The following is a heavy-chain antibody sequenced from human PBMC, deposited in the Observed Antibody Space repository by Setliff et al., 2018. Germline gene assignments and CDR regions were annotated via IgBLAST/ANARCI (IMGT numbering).Heavy chain of an antibody. CDR2: MYYSGDA. CDR1: GGSVRGYY. D-gene: IGHD6-6*01. Sequence: SETLSLTCTVSGGSVRGYYWSWIRQPPGKGLEWIGYMYYSGDANYNPSLKSRVTISVDTSKNQFSLELRSVTAADTAVYYCARGRNVAARLYDSWGQGTLVTVSS. CDR3: ARGRNVAARLYDS. V-gene: IGHV4-59*08. J-gene: IGHJ4*02.